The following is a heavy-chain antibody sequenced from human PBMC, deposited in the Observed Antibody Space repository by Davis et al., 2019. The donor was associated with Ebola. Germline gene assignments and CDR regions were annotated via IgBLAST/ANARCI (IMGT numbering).Heavy chain of an antibody. CDR2: IYPGDSDT. V-gene: IGHV5-51*01. CDR3: ARQPINSSSWMFDY. Sequence: GESLITHCQGSGYSFTSYWIGCVRLMPGQGLASMGIIYPGDSDTRYSPSFQGQVTISADKSISTAYLQWSSLKASDTAMYYCARQPINSSSWMFDYWGQGTLVTVSS. CDR1: GYSFTSYW. D-gene: IGHD6-13*01. J-gene: IGHJ4*02.